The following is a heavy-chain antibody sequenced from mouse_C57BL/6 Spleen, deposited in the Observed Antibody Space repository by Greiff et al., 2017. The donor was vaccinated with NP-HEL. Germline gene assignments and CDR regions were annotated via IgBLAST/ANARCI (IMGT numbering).Heavy chain of an antibody. CDR3: SYDYDGAWFAY. CDR1: GYTFTSYW. D-gene: IGHD2-4*01. CDR2: IYPGNSDT. V-gene: IGHV1-5*01. J-gene: IGHJ3*01. Sequence: EVQLQQSGTVLARPGASVKMSCKTSGYTFTSYWMHWVKQRPGQGLEWIGAIYPGNSDTSYNQKFKGKAKLTAVTSASTAYMALISLTNEDSAVYYFSYDYDGAWFAYWGQGTLVTVSA.